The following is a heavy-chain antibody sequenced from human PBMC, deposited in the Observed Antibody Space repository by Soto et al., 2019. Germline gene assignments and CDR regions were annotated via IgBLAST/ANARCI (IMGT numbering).Heavy chain of an antibody. D-gene: IGHD6-6*01. CDR1: GYTFTSYD. V-gene: IGHV1-8*01. CDR2: MNPNSGNT. CDR3: VVHARIRTVPRKVGCSSNTYNRFDP. Sequence: QVQLVQSGAEVKKPGASVKVSCKASGYTFTSYDINWVRQATGQGLEWMGWMNPNSGNTGYAQKFQGRVTMTRNTSISTAYMGLSSRISEDTAVYYCVVHARIRTVPRKVGCSSNTYNRFDPWGQGTLVTVSS. J-gene: IGHJ5*02.